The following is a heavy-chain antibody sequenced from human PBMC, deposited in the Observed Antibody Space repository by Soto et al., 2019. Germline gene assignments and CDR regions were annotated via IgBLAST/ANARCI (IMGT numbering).Heavy chain of an antibody. CDR1: GGSVNSGSYS. Sequence: SETLSLTCTVSGGSVNSGSYSWSWIRQPPGKGLEWIGYIYYTGSTIYNPSLKSRVTISLDTSKNQFSLKVNSMTAADTAVYYCAGEDVGGWRFDYWGQGTLVPSPQ. D-gene: IGHD6-19*01. CDR3: AGEDVGGWRFDY. J-gene: IGHJ4*02. CDR2: IYYTGST. V-gene: IGHV4-61*01.